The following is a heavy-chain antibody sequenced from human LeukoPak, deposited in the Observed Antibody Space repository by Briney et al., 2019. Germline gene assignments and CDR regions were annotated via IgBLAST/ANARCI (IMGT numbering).Heavy chain of an antibody. CDR1: GFTFSSYG. Sequence: GGSLRLSCAASGFTFSSYGMHWVRQAPGKGLEWVAFIGSDGSNKHYADSVKGRFTISRDNAKNSLYLQMNSLRAEDTALYYCARGQGYCSSTSCYGYYYYYMDVWGKGTTVTVSS. CDR2: IGSDGSNK. V-gene: IGHV3-30*02. D-gene: IGHD2-2*01. CDR3: ARGQGYCSSTSCYGYYYYYMDV. J-gene: IGHJ6*03.